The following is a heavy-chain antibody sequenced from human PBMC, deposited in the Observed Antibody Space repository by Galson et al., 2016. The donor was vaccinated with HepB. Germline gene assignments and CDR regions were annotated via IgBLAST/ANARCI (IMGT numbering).Heavy chain of an antibody. Sequence: SLRLSCAVSGFNLNDYAMHWVRQAPGKGPEWVSSITWNSGNIGYADSVRGRFTISRDNGKMSLYLQMNDLRAEDTALYYCVKDRGSCSSSRCYAGAFDFWGQGTMVTVSS. CDR2: ITWNSGNI. CDR3: VKDRGSCSSSRCYAGAFDF. J-gene: IGHJ3*01. V-gene: IGHV3-9*01. D-gene: IGHD2-2*01. CDR1: GFNLNDYA.